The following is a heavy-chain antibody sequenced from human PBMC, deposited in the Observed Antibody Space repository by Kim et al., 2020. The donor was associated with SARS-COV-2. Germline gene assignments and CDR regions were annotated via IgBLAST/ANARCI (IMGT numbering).Heavy chain of an antibody. V-gene: IGHV3-15*01. CDR3: TTVGGYYDSAGFYPVDY. D-gene: IGHD3-22*01. J-gene: IGHJ4*02. Sequence: PVQARVAISRDYSKNTLYLQMNSLKSEDTAMYYCTTVGGYYDSAGFYPVDYWGQGTLVTVSS.